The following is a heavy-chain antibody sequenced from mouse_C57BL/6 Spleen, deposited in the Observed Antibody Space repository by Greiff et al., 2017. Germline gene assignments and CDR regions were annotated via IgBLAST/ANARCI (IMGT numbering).Heavy chain of an antibody. J-gene: IGHJ2*01. CDR1: GYTFTSYW. D-gene: IGHD1-1*01. CDR3: AREAITTVVADY. Sequence: QVQLQQPGAELVRPGTSVKLSCKASGYTFTSYWMHWVKQRPGQGLEWIGVIDPSDSYTNYNQKFKGKATLTVDTSSSTAYMQLSSLTSEDSAVYYCAREAITTVVADYWGQGTTLTVSS. CDR2: IDPSDSYT. V-gene: IGHV1-59*01.